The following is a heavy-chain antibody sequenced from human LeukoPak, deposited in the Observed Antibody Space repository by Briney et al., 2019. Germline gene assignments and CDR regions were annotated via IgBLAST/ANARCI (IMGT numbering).Heavy chain of an antibody. CDR3: ARGGVVVIHAFDI. V-gene: IGHV4-38-2*02. D-gene: IGHD3-22*01. J-gene: IGHJ3*02. CDR2: IYHSGST. Sequence: SETLSLTCTVSGYSISSGYYWGWIRQPPGKGLEWIGSIYHSGSTYYNPSLKSRVTISVDTSKNQFSLKLSSVTAADTAVYYCARGGVVVIHAFDIWGQGTMVTVSS. CDR1: GYSISSGYY.